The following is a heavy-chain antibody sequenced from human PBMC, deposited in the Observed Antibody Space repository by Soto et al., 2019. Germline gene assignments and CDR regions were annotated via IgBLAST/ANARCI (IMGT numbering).Heavy chain of an antibody. CDR3: ALYYDILTGPYYYYYGTDV. CDR2: INSDGSST. J-gene: IGHJ6*02. V-gene: IGHV3-74*01. CDR1: GFTFSSYW. Sequence: GGSLRLSCAASGFTFSSYWMHWVRQAPGKGLVWVSRINSDGSSTSYADSVKGRFTISRDNAKNTLYLQMNSLRAEDTAVYYCALYYDILTGPYYYYYGTDVWGQGTTVTVSS. D-gene: IGHD3-9*01.